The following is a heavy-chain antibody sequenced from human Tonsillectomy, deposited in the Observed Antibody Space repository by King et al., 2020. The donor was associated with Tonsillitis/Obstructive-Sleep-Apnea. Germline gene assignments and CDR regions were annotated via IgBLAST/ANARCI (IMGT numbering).Heavy chain of an antibody. CDR3: ARPFYYYIDV. CDR2: IYHSGST. Sequence: VQLQESGPGLVKPSGTLSLTCAVSGGSVSSDNWWGWVRQPPGKGLEWIGEIYHSGSTKYNPSLKSRVTLSLDKSKNQFSLNLNSVTAADTAVYYCARPFYYYIDVWGKGTTVTVSS. CDR1: GGSVSSDNW. J-gene: IGHJ6*03. V-gene: IGHV4-4*02.